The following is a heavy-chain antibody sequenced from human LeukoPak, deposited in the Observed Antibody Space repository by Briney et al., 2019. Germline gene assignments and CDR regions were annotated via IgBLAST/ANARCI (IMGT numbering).Heavy chain of an antibody. V-gene: IGHV3-21*01. Sequence: PGGSLRLSCAASGVTFSSSTMNWVRQAPGKGPEWVSSISSSNYIYYADSVKGRFSISRDNARNSLYLQMNSLRAEDTALYYCARGASRADYWGQGTLVTVSS. CDR2: ISSSNYI. CDR1: GVTFSSST. J-gene: IGHJ4*02. CDR3: ARGASRADY.